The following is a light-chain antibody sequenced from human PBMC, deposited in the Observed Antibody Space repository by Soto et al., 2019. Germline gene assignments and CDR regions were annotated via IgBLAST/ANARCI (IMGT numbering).Light chain of an antibody. CDR1: QSVSNAY. J-gene: IGKJ5*01. V-gene: IGKV3-20*01. Sequence: EVVVTQSPGTLSLSPGERATLSCRASQSVSNAYLAWYQQKPGQAPRLLISGASSRATGIPDRFSGSGSGTDFTLTISRLEPEDFAVYYCQHYGSSPPITFGQGTRLEIK. CDR3: QHYGSSPPIT. CDR2: GAS.